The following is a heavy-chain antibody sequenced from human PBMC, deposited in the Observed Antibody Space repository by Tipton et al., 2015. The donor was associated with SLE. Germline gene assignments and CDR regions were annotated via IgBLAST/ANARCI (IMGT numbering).Heavy chain of an antibody. D-gene: IGHD6-6*01. Sequence: TLSLTCTVSGGSISSYYWSWIRQPPGKGLEWIGYIYYSGRTNYNPSLKSRVTISVDTSKNQFSLKLSSVTAADTAVYYCARGYRSSRPSYYFDYWGQGTLVTVSS. CDR3: ARGYRSSRPSYYFDY. V-gene: IGHV4-59*12. CDR2: IYYSGRT. CDR1: GGSISSYY. J-gene: IGHJ4*02.